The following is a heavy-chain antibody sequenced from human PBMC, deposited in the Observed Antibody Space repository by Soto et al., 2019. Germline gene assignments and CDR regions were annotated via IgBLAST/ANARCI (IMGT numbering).Heavy chain of an antibody. J-gene: IGHJ4*02. V-gene: IGHV4-59*01. D-gene: IGHD5-12*01. CDR3: ARAKVEMATIFDY. CDR1: GGSISSYY. Sequence: SETLSLTCTVSGGSISSYYWSWIRQPPGKGLEWIGYIYYSGSTNYNPSLKSRVTISVDTSKNQSSLKLSSVTAADTAVYYCARAKVEMATIFDYWGQGTLVTVSS. CDR2: IYYSGST.